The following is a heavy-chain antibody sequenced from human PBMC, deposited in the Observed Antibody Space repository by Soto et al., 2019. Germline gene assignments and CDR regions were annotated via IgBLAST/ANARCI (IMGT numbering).Heavy chain of an antibody. Sequence: EVQLLGSGGGLVQPGGSLRLSCAASGFTFSSYAMSWVRQAPGKGLEWVSGISGSGGSTYYADSVKGRFTISRDNSKNTLYLQMNSLRAEDTAVYYCAKDPSGYGGYDFSYYFDYWGQGTLVTVSS. D-gene: IGHD5-12*01. CDR1: GFTFSSYA. J-gene: IGHJ4*02. V-gene: IGHV3-23*01. CDR2: ISGSGGST. CDR3: AKDPSGYGGYDFSYYFDY.